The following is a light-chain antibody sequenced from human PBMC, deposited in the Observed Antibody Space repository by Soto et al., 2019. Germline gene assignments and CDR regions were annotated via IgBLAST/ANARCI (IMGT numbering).Light chain of an antibody. V-gene: IGKV3-11*01. J-gene: IGKJ5*01. Sequence: EIVLTQSPGTLTLSPGERATLSCRASQSVSKCLAWYQQKPGQTPRLLIYDVSSRAPGIPARFSGSGSGTDFTHTISSLEPEDFAVYYCQQCNNWPPITFGQGTRLEIK. CDR1: QSVSKC. CDR3: QQCNNWPPIT. CDR2: DVS.